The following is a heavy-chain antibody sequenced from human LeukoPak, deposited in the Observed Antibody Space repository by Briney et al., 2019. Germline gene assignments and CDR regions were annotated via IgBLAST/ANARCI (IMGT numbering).Heavy chain of an antibody. Sequence: GGSLRLSCAASGFTFSSYSMNWVRQAPGKGLEWVSSISSSSSYIYYADSVKGRFTISRDNAKNSLYLQMNSLRAEDTAVYYCATGPYYDSSGYYPFDYWGQGTPVTVSS. CDR3: ATGPYYDSSGYYPFDY. CDR2: ISSSSSYI. J-gene: IGHJ4*02. V-gene: IGHV3-21*01. CDR1: GFTFSSYS. D-gene: IGHD3-22*01.